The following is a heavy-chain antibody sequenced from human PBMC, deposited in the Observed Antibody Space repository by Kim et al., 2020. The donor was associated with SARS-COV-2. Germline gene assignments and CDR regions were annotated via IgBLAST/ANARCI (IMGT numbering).Heavy chain of an antibody. J-gene: IGHJ4*02. CDR3: AKGLTGDTPGSDY. CDR2: ISWNSGSI. CDR1: GFTFDDYA. Sequence: GGSLRLSCAASGFTFDDYAMHWVRQAPGKGLEWVSGISWNSGSIGYADSVKGRFTISRDNAKNSLYLQMNSLRAEDMALYYCAKGLTGDTPGSDYWGQGTLVTVSS. V-gene: IGHV3-9*03. D-gene: IGHD7-27*01.